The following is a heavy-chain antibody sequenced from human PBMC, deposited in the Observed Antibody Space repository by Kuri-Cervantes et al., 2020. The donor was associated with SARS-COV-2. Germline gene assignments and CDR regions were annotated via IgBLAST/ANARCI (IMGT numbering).Heavy chain of an antibody. Sequence: GESLKISCAASGFTFSSYAMSWVRQAPGKGLEWVAVIWYDGSNKYYADSVKGRFTISRDNSKNTLYLQMNSLRAEDTAVYYCARVLPTYYYDSSGSEGAFDIWGQGTMVTVSS. V-gene: IGHV3-33*08. CDR1: GFTFSSYA. CDR2: IWYDGSNK. CDR3: ARVLPTYYYDSSGSEGAFDI. J-gene: IGHJ3*02. D-gene: IGHD3-22*01.